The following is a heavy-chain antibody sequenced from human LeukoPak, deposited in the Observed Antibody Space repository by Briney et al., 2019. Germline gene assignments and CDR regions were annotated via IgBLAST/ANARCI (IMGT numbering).Heavy chain of an antibody. J-gene: IGHJ3*02. CDR3: ARAAILSIAVAGAAFDI. V-gene: IGHV3-30-3*01. D-gene: IGHD6-19*01. Sequence: GGSLRLSCAASGFTFSSYAMHWVRQAPGKGLEWVAVISYDGSNKYYADSVKGRFTISRDNSKNTLYLQMNSLRAEDKAVYYCARAAILSIAVAGAAFDIWGQGTMVTASS. CDR1: GFTFSSYA. CDR2: ISYDGSNK.